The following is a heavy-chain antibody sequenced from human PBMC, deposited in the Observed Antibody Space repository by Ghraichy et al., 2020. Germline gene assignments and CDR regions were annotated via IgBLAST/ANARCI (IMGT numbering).Heavy chain of an antibody. J-gene: IGHJ4*02. Sequence: LSFTCVASGFTFSRYWMSWVRQAPGKGLEWVANIKQDGSEKHYVDSVKGRFTISRDNARNSQYLQMNNLRAEDTAVYYCARDTYYDVLPGYYMDDYWGQGTLVTVSS. CDR1: GFTFSRYW. D-gene: IGHD3-9*01. V-gene: IGHV3-7*04. CDR3: ARDTYYDVLPGYYMDDY. CDR2: IKQDGSEK.